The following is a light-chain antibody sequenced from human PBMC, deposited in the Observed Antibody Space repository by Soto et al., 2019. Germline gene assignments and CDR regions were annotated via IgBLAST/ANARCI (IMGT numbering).Light chain of an antibody. CDR2: HAS. CDR3: QQRRNWPPLA. Sequence: ETVLTQSPATLSLSPGETATLSCRASEYVDIYLAWYQQKPGQAPRLLIYHASNRATASPARLSGSGSGTDFTLTISSLEPEDSAVYYCQQRRNWPPLAFSGGTRVEIK. J-gene: IGKJ4*01. CDR1: EYVDIY. V-gene: IGKV3-11*01.